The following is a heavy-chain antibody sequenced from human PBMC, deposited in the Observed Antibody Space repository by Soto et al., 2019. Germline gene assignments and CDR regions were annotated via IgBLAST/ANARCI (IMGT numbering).Heavy chain of an antibody. J-gene: IGHJ4*02. V-gene: IGHV3-30-3*01. D-gene: IGHD6-19*01. Sequence: LSNTASEFTFRNYAMHRIRQTQGKGLEWVAVISYDGSNKYYADSVKGRFTISRDNSKNTLYLQMNSLRAEDTAVYYCARVEFISGLRGAIEYLVQGTLVTVTS. CDR3: ARVEFISGLRGAIEY. CDR1: EFTFRNYA. CDR2: ISYDGSNK.